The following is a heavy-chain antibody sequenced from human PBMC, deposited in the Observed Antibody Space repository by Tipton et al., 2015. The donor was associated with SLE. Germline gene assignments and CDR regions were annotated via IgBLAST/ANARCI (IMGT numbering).Heavy chain of an antibody. D-gene: IGHD5-12*01. Sequence: TLSLTCTVSGGSVSKNNVHWGWIRQPPGKGLEWIGSIYYRGSTYYNVSLKSRVTISVDTSKNQFSLKLSSVTAADTAVYYCARQGAGYRWDWFDPWGQGTLVTVSS. V-gene: IGHV4-39*01. J-gene: IGHJ5*02. CDR3: ARQGAGYRWDWFDP. CDR2: IYYRGST. CDR1: GGSVSKNNVH.